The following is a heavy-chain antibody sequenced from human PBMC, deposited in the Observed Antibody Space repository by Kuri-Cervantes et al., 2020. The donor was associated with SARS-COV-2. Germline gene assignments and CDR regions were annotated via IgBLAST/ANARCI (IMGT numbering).Heavy chain of an antibody. CDR3: ARGEGLKAVAETDNFGMAV. V-gene: IGHV1-69*10. Sequence: SVKVSCKASGGTFISDLISWVRLAPGQGPEWMGGIIPILRTANYAQKFQGRVTLTADKSTSTAYMELRILRSEDTAVYYCARGEGLKAVAETDNFGMAVWGQGTTVTVSS. J-gene: IGHJ6*02. D-gene: IGHD6-19*01. CDR2: IIPILRTA. CDR1: GGTFISDL.